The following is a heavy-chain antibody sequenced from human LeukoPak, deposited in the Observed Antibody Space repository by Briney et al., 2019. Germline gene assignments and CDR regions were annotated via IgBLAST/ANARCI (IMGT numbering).Heavy chain of an antibody. CDR3: AREYWSGYYTEY. J-gene: IGHJ4*02. CDR2: ISGSSSGSTSII. V-gene: IGHV3-48*04. Sequence: GGSLRLSCEFSGIIFSTYAMNWVRQAPGKGLEWMSYISGSSSGSTSIIYYADSLNGRFTITSDNAMYPQHLQMDSESAEDTAGYYCAREYWSGYYTEYWGQGALVIVSS. D-gene: IGHD3-3*01. CDR1: GIIFSTYA.